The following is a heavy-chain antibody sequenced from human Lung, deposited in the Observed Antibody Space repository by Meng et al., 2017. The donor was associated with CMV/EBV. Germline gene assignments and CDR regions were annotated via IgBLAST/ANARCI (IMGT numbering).Heavy chain of an antibody. Sequence: GGSLRLXCAASGFTFSDYYMAWIRQAPGKGLEWVSYISGSGTTTYYADSVQGRFTISRDSAKNSLYLEMNSLRAEDTAVYYCARDCATTSCYNPINTYYYFYGLDVWXQGTTVTVSS. CDR2: ISGSGTTT. V-gene: IGHV3-11*01. D-gene: IGHD2-2*02. J-gene: IGHJ6*02. CDR3: ARDCATTSCYNPINTYYYFYGLDV. CDR1: GFTFSDYY.